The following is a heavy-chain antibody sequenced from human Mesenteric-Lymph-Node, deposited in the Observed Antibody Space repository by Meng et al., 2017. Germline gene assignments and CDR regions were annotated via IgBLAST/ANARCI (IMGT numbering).Heavy chain of an antibody. CDR1: GYTFNTYY. Sequence: VQLGQSGGKVKTPGDSVRVSCKASGYTFNTYYMHWVRQAPGQGLEWMGVINPSGGSSIYAQRFQGRVTMTSDTSTTTVYMDLSSLRSEDTAVYYCARVSKGGSYRFDPWGQGTLVTVSS. D-gene: IGHD1-26*01. J-gene: IGHJ5*02. CDR3: ARVSKGGSYRFDP. CDR2: INPSGGSS. V-gene: IGHV1-46*02.